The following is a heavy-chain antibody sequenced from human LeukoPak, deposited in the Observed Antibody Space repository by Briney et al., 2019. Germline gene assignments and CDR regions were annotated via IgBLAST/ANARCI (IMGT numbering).Heavy chain of an antibody. CDR1: GFTFTDHY. Sequence: ASVKVSCKSSGFTFTDHYIHWVRQGPGQGLEWMGYIGPHSTFTSSPQEFQGRVTMTRDASMSTAYMELTRLTSDDTAVYYCVREGEGPLSKDFNYWGQGTLVTVSS. V-gene: IGHV1-2*02. D-gene: IGHD2/OR15-2a*01. J-gene: IGHJ4*02. CDR2: IGPHSTFT. CDR3: VREGEGPLSKDFNY.